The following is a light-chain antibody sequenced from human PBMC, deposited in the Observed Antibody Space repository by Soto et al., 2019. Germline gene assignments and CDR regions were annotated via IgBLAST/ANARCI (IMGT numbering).Light chain of an antibody. CDR1: NSDVGGYNY. CDR2: EVS. V-gene: IGLV2-14*01. J-gene: IGLJ1*01. Sequence: QSVLTQPASVSGSPGQSITISCTGTNSDVGGYNYVSWYQQYPGKAPKLMIYEVSNRPSGVSNRFSGSKSGNRASLTIAGLQAEDEADYYCSSYSSSSTLCVFGTGTKVTVL. CDR3: SSYSSSSTLCV.